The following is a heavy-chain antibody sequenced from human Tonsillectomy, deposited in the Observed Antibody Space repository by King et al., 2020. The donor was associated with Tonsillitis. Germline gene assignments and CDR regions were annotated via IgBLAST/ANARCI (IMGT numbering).Heavy chain of an antibody. V-gene: IGHV2-5*02. CDR3: AHSGYYDSGGSFYYYMDV. CDR2: IYWDDDD. J-gene: IGHJ6*03. D-gene: IGHD3-10*01. CDR1: GFSLSTTGVG. Sequence: QITLKESGPTLVKPTQALTLTCTFSGFSLSTTGVGVGWIRQPPGKALEWLALIYWDDDDRYSPSLKSRLTITKDTSKNQVVLTMTNMDPVDTATYYCAHSGYYDSGGSFYYYMDVWGRGTTVTVSS.